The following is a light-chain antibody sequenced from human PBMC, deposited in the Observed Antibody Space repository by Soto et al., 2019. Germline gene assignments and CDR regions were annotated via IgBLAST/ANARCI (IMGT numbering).Light chain of an antibody. CDR1: QSVSST. Sequence: EIVMTQSPATLSVSPGERATLSCRASQSVSSTLAWYQQKPGQAPRLLIYGASTRATGSPARLSGGGSGTEFTLTISSLQSEDFAGYYCQQYNNWPYTFGQGTKLEIK. CDR2: GAS. CDR3: QQYNNWPYT. V-gene: IGKV3-15*01. J-gene: IGKJ2*01.